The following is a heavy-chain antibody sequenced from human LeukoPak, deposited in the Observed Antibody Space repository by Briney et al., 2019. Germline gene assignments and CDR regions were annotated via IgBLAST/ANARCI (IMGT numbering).Heavy chain of an antibody. CDR3: ARGDHSDY. CDR1: GGTFSSYA. J-gene: IGHJ4*02. D-gene: IGHD1-14*01. Sequence: ASVKVSCKASGGTFSSYAISWVRQAPGQGLEWMGIINPSGGSTSYAQKFQGRVTMTRDTSTSTVYMELSSLRSEDTPVYYCARGDHSDYWGQGTLVTVSS. CDR2: INPSGGST. V-gene: IGHV1-46*01.